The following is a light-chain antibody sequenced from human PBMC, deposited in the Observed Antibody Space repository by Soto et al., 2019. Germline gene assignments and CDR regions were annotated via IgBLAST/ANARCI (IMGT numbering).Light chain of an antibody. CDR2: GAS. CDR1: QSVSSH. V-gene: IGKV3-11*01. Sequence: EIVLTRSPASLSLSPGERATLSCRASQSVSSHLAWFQQRPGQAPRLLIYGASNRATGIPARFGGSGSGTNFTLTISSLEPEDFAVYYCQQRSNWPPVLTFGGGTKVEIK. J-gene: IGKJ4*01. CDR3: QQRSNWPPVLT.